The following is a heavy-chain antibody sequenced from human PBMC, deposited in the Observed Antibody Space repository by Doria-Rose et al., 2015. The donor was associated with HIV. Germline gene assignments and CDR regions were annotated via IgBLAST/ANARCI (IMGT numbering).Heavy chain of an antibody. V-gene: IGHV2-26*01. CDR1: GVSLSSPGMG. Sequence: QITLKESGPVLVKPTETLTLTCTVSGVSLSSPGMGVSWIRQPPGKALEWLANTFSDDERTYTTSPQRRLTISRGTSKSQVVLTMTDMDPVDTATYYCARIKSSRWYHKYYFDFWGQGTLVIVSA. CDR2: TFSDDER. J-gene: IGHJ4*02. D-gene: IGHD6-13*01. CDR3: ARIKSSRWYHKYYFDF.